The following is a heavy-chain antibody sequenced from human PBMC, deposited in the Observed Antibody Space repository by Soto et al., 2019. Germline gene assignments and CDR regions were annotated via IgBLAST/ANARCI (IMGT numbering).Heavy chain of an antibody. Sequence: SETLSLTCAVSGGSISSSNWWSWVRQPPGKGLEWIGEIYHSGSTNYNPSLKSRVTISVDKSKNQFSLKLSSVTAADTAVYYFARDGSGSRGSFDYWGQGTLVTVSS. J-gene: IGHJ4*02. CDR2: IYHSGST. V-gene: IGHV4-4*02. D-gene: IGHD6-19*01. CDR3: ARDGSGSRGSFDY. CDR1: GGSISSSNW.